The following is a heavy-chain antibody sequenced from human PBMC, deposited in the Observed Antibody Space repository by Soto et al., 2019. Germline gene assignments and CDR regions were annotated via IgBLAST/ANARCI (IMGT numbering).Heavy chain of an antibody. J-gene: IGHJ6*02. V-gene: IGHV1-18*01. CDR2: ISGYNGDT. Sequence: ASVKVSCKASGYSFTTYGISWVRQATGQGLEWMGWISGYNGDTNNAQKFQDRVTMTIDRSTTTAYLELRSLTSDDTAVYYCAKNGHPPYYYYGMDVWGQGTTVTVSS. CDR1: GYSFTTYG. D-gene: IGHD2-8*01. CDR3: AKNGHPPYYYYGMDV.